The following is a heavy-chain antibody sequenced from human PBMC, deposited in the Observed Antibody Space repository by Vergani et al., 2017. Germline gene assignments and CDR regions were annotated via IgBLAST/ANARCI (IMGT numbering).Heavy chain of an antibody. V-gene: IGHV4-39*07. CDR3: ARGITFFDY. Sequence: QLQLQESGPGLVKPSETLSLTCTVSGGSISSSSYYWGWIRQPPGKGLEWIGYIYYSGSTYYNPSLKSRVTISVDTSKNQFSRKLSSVTAADTAVYYCARGITFFDYWGQGTLVTVSS. CDR1: GGSISSSSYY. CDR2: IYYSGST. D-gene: IGHD2/OR15-2a*01. J-gene: IGHJ4*02.